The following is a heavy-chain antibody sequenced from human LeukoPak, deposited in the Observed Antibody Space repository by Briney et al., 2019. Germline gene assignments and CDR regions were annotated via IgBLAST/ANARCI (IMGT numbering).Heavy chain of an antibody. J-gene: IGHJ4*02. D-gene: IGHD6-19*01. V-gene: IGHV4-59*01. CDR2: IYSGGST. CDR1: GDSISNYC. CDR3: ARSPLIPSGWLGFDY. Sequence: SETLSLTCTVSGDSISNYCWSWIRQSPGTGLEWIGYIYSGGSTNYNPSLESRVTISIDTSKNQFSLKLRSVSAADTAVYYCARSPLIPSGWLGFDYWGQGTLVTVSS.